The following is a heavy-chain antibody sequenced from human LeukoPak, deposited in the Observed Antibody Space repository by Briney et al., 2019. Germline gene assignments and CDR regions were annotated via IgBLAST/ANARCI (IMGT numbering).Heavy chain of an antibody. CDR1: GYTFTRYY. D-gene: IGHD6-6*01. J-gene: IGHJ1*01. Sequence: GASVKVSCKASGYTFTRYYMHWVRQAPGQGLEWMGWINPNSGGTNYAQKFQGRVTMTRDTSISTAYMELSRLRSDDTAVYYCARGFLAGIAARQYLQHLGQGTLVTVSS. CDR3: ARGFLAGIAARQYLQH. V-gene: IGHV1-2*02. CDR2: INPNSGGT.